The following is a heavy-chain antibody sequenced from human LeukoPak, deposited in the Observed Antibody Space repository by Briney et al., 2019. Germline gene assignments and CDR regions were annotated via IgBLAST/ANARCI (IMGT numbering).Heavy chain of an antibody. D-gene: IGHD3-10*01. CDR2: VSSSGSS. Sequence: SETLSLTCGVSGCSISSFHWSWIRQTPGKGLEWIGRVSSSGSSSYNPSLESRVTMSADTSGIHFSLNLGSVTAADTAVYYCARVSIYFGELTIDYWGQGTLVTVSS. CDR3: ARVSIYFGELTIDY. V-gene: IGHV4-59*10. CDR1: GCSISSFH. J-gene: IGHJ4*02.